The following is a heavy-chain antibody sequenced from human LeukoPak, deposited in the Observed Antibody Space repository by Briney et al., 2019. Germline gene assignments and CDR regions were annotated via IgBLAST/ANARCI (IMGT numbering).Heavy chain of an antibody. CDR1: GFRFSSYT. CDR3: AKLTDS. Sequence: GGSLRLFCAASGFRFSSYTMSWVRQAPGKGLEWVSDISGSGAGTYYADSVKGRFTISRDNSKNTLYLQMSSLGADDTAVYYCAKLTDSWGQGTLVSVSS. CDR2: ISGSGAGT. V-gene: IGHV3-23*01. J-gene: IGHJ5*01.